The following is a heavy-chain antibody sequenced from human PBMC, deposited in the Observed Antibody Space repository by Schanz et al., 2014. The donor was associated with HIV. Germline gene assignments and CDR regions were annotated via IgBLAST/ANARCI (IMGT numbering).Heavy chain of an antibody. J-gene: IGHJ5*01. CDR2: INPKTGGT. D-gene: IGHD2-2*01. V-gene: IGHV1-2*02. CDR1: GGSFIDHA. CDR3: AKSRFQLHWFDS. Sequence: QVHLEQSGAEVRKPGSSMKVSCKTSGGSFIDHAISWVRQAPGQGLEWMGWINPKTGGTNLAQMFQGRIVVARDTSINTAYLEVSRLRSDDTAVYYCAKSRFQLHWFDSWGQGTLVTVSS.